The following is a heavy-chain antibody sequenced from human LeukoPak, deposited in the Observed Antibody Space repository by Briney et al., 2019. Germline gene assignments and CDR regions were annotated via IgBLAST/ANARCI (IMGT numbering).Heavy chain of an antibody. J-gene: IGHJ4*02. V-gene: IGHV1-2*02. D-gene: IGHD6-19*01. CDR3: ARANRRGIAVAGTKPY. Sequence: ASVKVSCKASGYTFTGYYMHWVRQAPGQGLEWMGWINPNSGGTNYAQKFQGRVTMTRGTSISTAYMELSRLRSDDTAVYYCARANRRGIAVAGTKPYWGQGTLVTVSS. CDR1: GYTFTGYY. CDR2: INPNSGGT.